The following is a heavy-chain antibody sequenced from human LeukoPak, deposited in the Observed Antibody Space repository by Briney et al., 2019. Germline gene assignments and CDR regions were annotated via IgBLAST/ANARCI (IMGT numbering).Heavy chain of an antibody. Sequence: QPGGSLRLSCAASGFTFSTYWMTWVRQAPVKGLEWVANIKQDGSEKYYVDSVKGRFTISRDNAKNSLYLQMNSLRAEDTAVYYCARYQGGGWDVWGQGTTVTVSS. CDR2: IKQDGSEK. CDR1: GFTFSTYW. V-gene: IGHV3-7*01. J-gene: IGHJ6*02. D-gene: IGHD6-25*01. CDR3: ARYQGGGWDV.